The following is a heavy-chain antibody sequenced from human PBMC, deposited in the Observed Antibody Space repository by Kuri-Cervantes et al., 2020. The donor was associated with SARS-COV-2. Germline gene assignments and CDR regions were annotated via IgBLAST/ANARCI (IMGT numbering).Heavy chain of an antibody. D-gene: IGHD5-24*01. V-gene: IGHV1-45*02. CDR2: ITPFNGNT. CDR1: GVSFDYRF. CDR3: ARSGPGAISREDGAFDI. J-gene: IGHJ3*02. Sequence: SVKVSCKASGVSFDYRFLHWVRQAPGQALEWMRWITPFNGNTNYAQRFQDRVTITRDRSMSTAYMELSSLRFEDTAMYYCARSGPGAISREDGAFDIWGQGTIVTVSS.